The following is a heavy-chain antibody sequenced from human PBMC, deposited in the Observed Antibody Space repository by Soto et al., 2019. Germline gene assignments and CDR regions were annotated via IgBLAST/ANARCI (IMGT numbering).Heavy chain of an antibody. Sequence: ERSWRLSCAATGFTLSSHAMSWVRLAPGKGLGWVSSISSSGYTTYYGDSVKGRFTISTXXXXXTXYXQXXXLRAXDTAVYYCARNGVGGTYYAYSTQGAMDT. CDR1: GFTLSSHA. D-gene: IGHD1-26*01. V-gene: IGHV3-23*01. J-gene: IGHJ4*02. CDR3: ARNGVGGTYYAY. CDR2: ISSSGYTT.